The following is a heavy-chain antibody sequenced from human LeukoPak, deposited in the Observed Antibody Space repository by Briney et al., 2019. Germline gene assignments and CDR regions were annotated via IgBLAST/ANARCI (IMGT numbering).Heavy chain of an antibody. V-gene: IGHV4-61*02. CDR3: ARGHGSFDS. D-gene: IGHD1-26*01. J-gene: IGHJ4*02. CDR1: GGSLRSGSYY. Sequence: PSETLSLTCTVSGGSLRSGSYYWSWIRQPAGKGLEWIGRIYNRGSTNYNPSLKSRVTMSEDTSKNQFSLKLTSVTAADTAVYYCARGHGSFDSWGQGTLATVSA. CDR2: IYNRGST.